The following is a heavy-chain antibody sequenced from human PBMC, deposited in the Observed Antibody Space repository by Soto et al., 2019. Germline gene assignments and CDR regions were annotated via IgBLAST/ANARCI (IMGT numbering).Heavy chain of an antibody. CDR1: GGSFSGYY. Sequence: PSETLSLTCAISGGSFSGYYWNWIRQPPGKGLEWIGEINHDGITNYNPSLKSRVTISLDTSKNQFSLKLTSVTAADTAVYYCAGRYCTGGSCYRPWGQGTLVTVS. CDR2: INHDGIT. J-gene: IGHJ4*02. CDR3: AGRYCTGGSCYRP. D-gene: IGHD2-15*01. V-gene: IGHV4-34*01.